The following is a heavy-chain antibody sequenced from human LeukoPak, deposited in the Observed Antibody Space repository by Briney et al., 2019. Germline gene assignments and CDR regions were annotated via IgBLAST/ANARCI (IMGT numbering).Heavy chain of an antibody. J-gene: IGHJ4*02. CDR3: AREGNWDIFDY. V-gene: IGHV3-33*01. D-gene: IGHD2-15*01. Sequence: QPGRSLRLSCAVSGFTYSRYGMHWLPEAPGKGLEWVAVIWYDRSNKYYADSVRGRFTISRDNAKNSLYLQMNSLRAEDTAVYFCAREGNWDIFDYWVQGTLVTVSS. CDR2: IWYDRSNK. CDR1: GFTYSRYG.